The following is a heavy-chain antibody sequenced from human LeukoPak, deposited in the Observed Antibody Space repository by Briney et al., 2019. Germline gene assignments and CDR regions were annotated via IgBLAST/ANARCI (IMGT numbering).Heavy chain of an antibody. CDR2: IHPGDSNT. CDR3: ATGRYCSGSTCYSSLDF. V-gene: IGHV5-51*01. D-gene: IGHD2-15*01. J-gene: IGHJ4*02. CDR1: GYSFTNYW. Sequence: GESLKISCKGSGYSFTNYWIAWVRQMPGKGLEWMGIIHPGDSNTRYSPSFQGQVTISVDKSITTAYLQWSSLKASDTAVYYCATGRYCSGSTCYSSLDFWGQGTLVTVSS.